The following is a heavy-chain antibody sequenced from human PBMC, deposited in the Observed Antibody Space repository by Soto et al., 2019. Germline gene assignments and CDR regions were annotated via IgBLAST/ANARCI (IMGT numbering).Heavy chain of an antibody. CDR1: EFSFSTYS. V-gene: IGHV3-21*01. Sequence: GVSLRLSCAASEFSFSTYSMNWVRQAPGKGLEWVSSISGTSTHIYYAASVKGRFTISRDNAKNSLYLQMRSLRAEDTAVYYCASAPGLYFFVSWCQGPLVT. CDR3: ASAPGLYFFVS. CDR2: ISGTSTHI. D-gene: IGHD1-26*01. J-gene: IGHJ4*02.